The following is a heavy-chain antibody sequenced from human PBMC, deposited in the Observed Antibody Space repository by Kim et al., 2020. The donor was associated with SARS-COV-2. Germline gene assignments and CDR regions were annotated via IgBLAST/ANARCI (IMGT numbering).Heavy chain of an antibody. Sequence: ASVKVSCKASGFTFTDNYMHWVRQAPGQGLEWMGLINPTNGNTWYAQKFQGRITMTGDTSTNTIYLEINSLKSDDSALYYCTRMASSGNFAYWGYGTLDT. J-gene: IGHJ4*01. CDR3: TRMASSGNFAY. CDR2: INPTNGNT. CDR1: GFTFTDNY. D-gene: IGHD2-15*01. V-gene: IGHV1-2*02.